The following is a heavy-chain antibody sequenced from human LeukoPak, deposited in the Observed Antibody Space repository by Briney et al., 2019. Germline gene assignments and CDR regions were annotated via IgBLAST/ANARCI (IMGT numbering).Heavy chain of an antibody. Sequence: PGGSLRLSCAASGFTFSSYEMNWVRQAPGKGLEWVSYISSSGSTIYYADSVKGRFTISRDDAKNSLYLEMNSLRAEDTAVYYCTRDPRNKGFDPWGQGTLVTVSS. CDR2: ISSSGSTI. V-gene: IGHV3-48*03. J-gene: IGHJ5*02. CDR1: GFTFSSYE. D-gene: IGHD1/OR15-1a*01. CDR3: TRDPRNKGFDP.